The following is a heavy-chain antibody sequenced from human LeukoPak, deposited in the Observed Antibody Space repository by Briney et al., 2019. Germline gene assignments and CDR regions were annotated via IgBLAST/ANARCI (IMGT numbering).Heavy chain of an antibody. CDR2: VSAYNGDT. J-gene: IGHJ4*02. D-gene: IGHD1-26*01. CDR3: ARGGATQERYFDY. CDR1: GNTFINYG. V-gene: IGHV1-18*01. Sequence: ASVKVSRKASGNTFINYGFSWVRQAPGQGLEWMGWVSAYNGDTSYAQNIQDRVTMTTDRSTGTVYLELRSLRSDDTAVYYCARGGATQERYFDYWGQGTLVTVSS.